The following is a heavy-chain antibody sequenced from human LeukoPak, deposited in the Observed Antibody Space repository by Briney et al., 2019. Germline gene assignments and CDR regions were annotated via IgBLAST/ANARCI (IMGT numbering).Heavy chain of an antibody. Sequence: SETLSLTRTVSGGSISSYYWSWIRQPPGKGLEWIGYIYYSGSTNYNPSLKSRVTISVDTSKNQFSLKLSSVTAADTAVYYCARGYSYVSYYFDYWGQGTLVTVSS. CDR3: ARGYSYVSYYFDY. CDR2: IYYSGST. J-gene: IGHJ4*02. V-gene: IGHV4-59*01. CDR1: GGSISSYY. D-gene: IGHD5-18*01.